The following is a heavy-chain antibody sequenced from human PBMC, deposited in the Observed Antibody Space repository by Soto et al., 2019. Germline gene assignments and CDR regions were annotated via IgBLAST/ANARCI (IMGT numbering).Heavy chain of an antibody. D-gene: IGHD3-10*01. J-gene: IGHJ6*02. V-gene: IGHV1-69*01. CDR3: ARGPFRPSAMDV. CDR2: TIPALGKT. CDR1: GVNFKTNV. Sequence: SVKVSCKNYGVNFKTNVFTWVRQAPGQGLEWMGGTIPALGKTHYTEKFQGRVNITVDGATRTVYMEVCNLTSEDTVVYYGARGPFRPSAMDVWGQGATVT.